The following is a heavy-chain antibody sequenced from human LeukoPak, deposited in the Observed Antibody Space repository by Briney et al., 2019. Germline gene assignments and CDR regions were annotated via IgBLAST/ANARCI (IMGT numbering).Heavy chain of an antibody. D-gene: IGHD2-2*01. CDR2: INPSGGST. CDR3: AKDKGSAGSGVVPASFIYWYFDL. Sequence: ASVKVSCKASGYTFTSYYMHWVRQAPGQGLEWMGIINPSGGSTSYAQKFQGRVTMTRDTSTSTVYMELSSLRAEDTAVYYCAKDKGSAGSGVVPASFIYWYFDLWGRGTLVTVSS. J-gene: IGHJ2*01. V-gene: IGHV1-46*01. CDR1: GYTFTSYY.